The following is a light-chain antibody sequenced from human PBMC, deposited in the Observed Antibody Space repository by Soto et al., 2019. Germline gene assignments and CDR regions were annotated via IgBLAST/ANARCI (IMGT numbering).Light chain of an antibody. J-gene: IGKJ5*01. V-gene: IGKV3-11*01. CDR3: QLSQQRRSWPPIG. CDR2: DAS. CDR1: ERISHS. Sequence: DIVLTQSPDTLSLSPGERVTLSCRAKERISHSLAWYQQKPGQAPRILIYDASFRATDIPERFSGSGSGTDFTLPISSVVSEDFAVYYCQLSQQRRSWPPIGFGDGTRLEIK.